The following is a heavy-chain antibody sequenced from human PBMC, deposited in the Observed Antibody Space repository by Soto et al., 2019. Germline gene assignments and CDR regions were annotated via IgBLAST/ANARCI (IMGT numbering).Heavy chain of an antibody. V-gene: IGHV1-46*01. CDR3: ARVYRITMIVVGPLGY. CDR2: INPSGGST. J-gene: IGHJ4*02. D-gene: IGHD3-22*01. Sequence: VKVSCKASGYTFTSYYMHWVRQAPGQGLEWMGIINPSGGSTSYAQKFQGRVTMTRDTSTSTVYMELSSLSFDHTSVYYCARVYRITMIVVGPLGYWGQGTLVTVSS. CDR1: GYTFTSYY.